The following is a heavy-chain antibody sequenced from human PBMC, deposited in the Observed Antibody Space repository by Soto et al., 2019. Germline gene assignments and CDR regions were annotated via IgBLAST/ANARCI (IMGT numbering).Heavy chain of an antibody. V-gene: IGHV4-30-4*01. Sequence: QAQLQESGPGLVKPSQTLSLTCTVSGGSISSGDYYWSWIRQPPGKGLEWIGYIYYSGSTYYNPSLKSRVTISVDTSKNQFALKLSSVTAADTAVYYCASASVATGENPPGYWGQGTLVTVSS. J-gene: IGHJ4*02. CDR2: IYYSGST. CDR3: ASASVATGENPPGY. CDR1: GGSISSGDYY. D-gene: IGHD5-12*01.